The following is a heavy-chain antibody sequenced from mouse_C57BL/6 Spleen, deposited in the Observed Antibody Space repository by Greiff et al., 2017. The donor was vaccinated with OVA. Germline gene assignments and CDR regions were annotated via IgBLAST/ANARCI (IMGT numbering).Heavy chain of an antibody. CDR3: ARYITGTVGAGGFDY. Sequence: EVQLVESGGGLVQPGGSLSLSCAASGFTFTDYYMSWVRQPPGKALEWLGFIRNKANGYTTEYSASVKGRFTISRDNSQSILYLQMNALGAEDSATYYCARYITGTVGAGGFDYWGQGTTLTVSS. J-gene: IGHJ2*01. V-gene: IGHV7-3*01. CDR2: IRNKANGYTT. CDR1: GFTFTDYY. D-gene: IGHD4-1*01.